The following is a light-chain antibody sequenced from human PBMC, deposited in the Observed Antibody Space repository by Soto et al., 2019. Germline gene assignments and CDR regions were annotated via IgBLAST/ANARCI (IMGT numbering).Light chain of an antibody. CDR1: QSVSSN. CDR3: QQRGDWPPSIT. J-gene: IGKJ5*01. CDR2: DAS. V-gene: IGKV3-11*01. Sequence: EIVLTQSPATLSLSPGERATLSCRASQSVSSNLAWYQQKPGQAPRLLIHDASSRVTGIPARFSGSGSGTDFTLTITSLEPEDFGVYYCQQRGDWPPSITFGHGTRLEIK.